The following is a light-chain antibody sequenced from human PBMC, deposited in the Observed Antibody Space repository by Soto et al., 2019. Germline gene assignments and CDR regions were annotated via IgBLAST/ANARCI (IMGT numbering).Light chain of an antibody. J-gene: IGKJ1*01. Sequence: DIQMTQSPSTLSASVGDRVTITCRASQTISVSLAWYQQKPGKAPKLLIYDASSLESGVPSRFSVTGSGTEFTLTITSLQPDDFATYYCQQYKGDSRTFGQGTKVDIK. V-gene: IGKV1-5*01. CDR3: QQYKGDSRT. CDR1: QTISVS. CDR2: DAS.